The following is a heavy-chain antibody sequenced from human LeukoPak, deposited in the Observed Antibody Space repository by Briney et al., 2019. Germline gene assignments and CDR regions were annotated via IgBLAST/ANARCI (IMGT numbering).Heavy chain of an antibody. J-gene: IGHJ6*02. V-gene: IGHV3-21*01. CDR3: ARDRFLEWLLSTYYYYGMDV. CDR2: ISSSSSYI. D-gene: IGHD3-3*01. CDR1: GFTFSSYS. Sequence: GSLRLSCAASGFTFSSYSMNWVRQAPGKGLEWVSSISSSSSYIYYADSVKGRFTISRDNAKNSLYLQMNSLRAEDTAVYYCARDRFLEWLLSTYYYYGMDVWGQGTTVTVSS.